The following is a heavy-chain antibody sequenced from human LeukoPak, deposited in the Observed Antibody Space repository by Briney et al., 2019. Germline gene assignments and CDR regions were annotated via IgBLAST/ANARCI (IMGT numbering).Heavy chain of an antibody. Sequence: GGSLRLSCAASGFTFSSDAMSWVREAPGKGLEWVSAISGSGGSTYYADSVKGRFTISRDNSKNTLYLRMNSRRAEDTAVYYCAKDPPLRLGELSLDWGQGTLVTVSS. CDR3: AKDPPLRLGELSLD. CDR1: GFTFSSDA. J-gene: IGHJ4*02. V-gene: IGHV3-23*01. D-gene: IGHD3-16*02. CDR2: ISGSGGST.